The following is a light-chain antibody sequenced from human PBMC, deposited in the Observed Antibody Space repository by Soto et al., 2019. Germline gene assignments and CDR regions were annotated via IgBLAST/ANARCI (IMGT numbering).Light chain of an antibody. Sequence: DIVMTQSPDSLAVSLGERATINCKSSQSGLYNSNNKNYLAWYQQKPGQPPKLLIYWASTRKSGVPDRFSGSGSGTDFTLTISSLQAEDVAVYYCQQYDATPLSFGGGTKVEI. CDR2: WAS. CDR1: QSGLYNSNNKNY. CDR3: QQYDATPLS. V-gene: IGKV4-1*01. J-gene: IGKJ4*01.